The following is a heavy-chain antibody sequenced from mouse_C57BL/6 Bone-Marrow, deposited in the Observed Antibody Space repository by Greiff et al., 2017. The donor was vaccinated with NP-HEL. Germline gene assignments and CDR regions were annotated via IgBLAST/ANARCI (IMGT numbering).Heavy chain of an antibody. Sequence: EVQVVESGPGLVKPSQSLSLTCSVTGYSITSGYYWNWIRQFPGNKLEWMGYISYDGSNNYNPSLKNRISITRDTSKNQFFLKLNSVTTEDTATYYCARDRNWDPYAMDYWGQGTSVTVSS. D-gene: IGHD4-1*01. CDR2: ISYDGSN. CDR3: ARDRNWDPYAMDY. V-gene: IGHV3-6*01. J-gene: IGHJ4*01. CDR1: GYSITSGYY.